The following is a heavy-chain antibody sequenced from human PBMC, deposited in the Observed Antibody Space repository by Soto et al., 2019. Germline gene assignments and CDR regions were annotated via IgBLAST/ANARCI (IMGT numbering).Heavy chain of an antibody. Sequence: PGGSLRLSCAASGFTFNNYAMSWVRQAPGKGLEWVPTTSGSGGSRYYADSVKGRFTISRDNSRNTLYLQMNSLRAEDTAVYYCAKINYDILTGYSAGLDVWGQGTTVTVSS. D-gene: IGHD3-9*01. CDR3: AKINYDILTGYSAGLDV. CDR1: GFTFNNYA. V-gene: IGHV3-23*01. J-gene: IGHJ6*02. CDR2: TSGSGGSR.